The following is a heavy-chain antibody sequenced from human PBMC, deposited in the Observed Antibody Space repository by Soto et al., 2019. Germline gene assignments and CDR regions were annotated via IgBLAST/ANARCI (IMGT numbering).Heavy chain of an antibody. CDR2: INPSGGST. CDR3: ARETYYYDSSGYRNFDY. Sequence: ASVKVSCKASGYTFTSYYMHWVRQAPGQGLEWMGIINPSGGSTSYAQKFQGRVTMTRDTSTSTVYMELSSLRSEDTAVYYCARETYYYDSSGYRNFDYWGQGTLVTVSS. D-gene: IGHD3-22*01. J-gene: IGHJ4*02. V-gene: IGHV1-46*01. CDR1: GYTFTSYY.